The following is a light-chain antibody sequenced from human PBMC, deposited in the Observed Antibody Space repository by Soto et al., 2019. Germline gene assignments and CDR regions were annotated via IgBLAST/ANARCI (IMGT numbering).Light chain of an antibody. J-gene: IGKJ1*01. CDR1: QDIRNE. Sequence: DIQMTQSPSSLSASVGDRVTITCRASQDIRNELGWFQQKPGKAPKRLIYIASSLQSGVPSRFSGSGSGTEFSLTISSLQPEDYATYYCLQHNDYPPTFGQGTKVEI. CDR3: LQHNDYPPT. CDR2: IAS. V-gene: IGKV1-17*01.